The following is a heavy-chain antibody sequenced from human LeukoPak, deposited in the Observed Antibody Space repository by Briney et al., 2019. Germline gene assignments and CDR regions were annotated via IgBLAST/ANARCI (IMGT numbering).Heavy chain of an antibody. CDR1: GFTFSSYG. Sequence: GRSLRLSCAASGFTFSSYGMHWVRQAPGKGLEWVAVIWYDGSNKYYADSMKGRFTISRDNSKNTLYLQMNSLRAEDTAVYYCAKDGHETGLFDYWGQGTLVTVSS. D-gene: IGHD3/OR15-3a*01. CDR2: IWYDGSNK. J-gene: IGHJ4*02. CDR3: AKDGHETGLFDY. V-gene: IGHV3-33*06.